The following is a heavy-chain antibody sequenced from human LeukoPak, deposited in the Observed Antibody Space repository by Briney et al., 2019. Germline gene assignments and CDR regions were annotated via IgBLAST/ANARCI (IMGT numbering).Heavy chain of an antibody. CDR3: ARGRYCSGGSCLIDY. CDR1: GGSFSGYY. Sequence: SETLSLTCAIYGGSFSGYYWSWIRQPPGKGLEWIGEINHSGSTNYNPSLKSRVTTSVDTSKNQFSLKLSSVTAADTAVYYCARGRYCSGGSCLIDYWGQGTLVTVSS. J-gene: IGHJ4*02. V-gene: IGHV4-34*01. CDR2: INHSGST. D-gene: IGHD2-15*01.